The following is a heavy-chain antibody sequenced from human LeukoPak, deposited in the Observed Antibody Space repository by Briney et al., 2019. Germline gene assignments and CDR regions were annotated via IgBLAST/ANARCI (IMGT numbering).Heavy chain of an antibody. CDR1: GFTVGSNY. Sequence: PGGSLRLSCAASGFTVGSNYMSWVRQAPGKGLEWVSVIYSGGSTYYADSVKGRFTISRDNSKNTLYLQMNSLRAEDTAVYYCARAFARSPPRYWGQGTLVTVSS. CDR3: ARAFARSPPRY. V-gene: IGHV3-53*01. J-gene: IGHJ4*02. CDR2: IYSGGST.